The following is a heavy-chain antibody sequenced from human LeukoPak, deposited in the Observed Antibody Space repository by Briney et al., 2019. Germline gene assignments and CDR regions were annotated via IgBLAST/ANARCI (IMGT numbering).Heavy chain of an antibody. D-gene: IGHD3-10*01. Sequence: GGSLRLSCAASGFTFSSYSMNWVRQAPGKGLEWVSSISSSSSYIYYADSVKGRFTISRDNAKNSLYLQMNSLRVEDTAVYYCARGAVRGVIRNDAFDIWGQGTMVTVSS. CDR2: ISSSSSYI. CDR3: ARGAVRGVIRNDAFDI. V-gene: IGHV3-21*01. CDR1: GFTFSSYS. J-gene: IGHJ3*02.